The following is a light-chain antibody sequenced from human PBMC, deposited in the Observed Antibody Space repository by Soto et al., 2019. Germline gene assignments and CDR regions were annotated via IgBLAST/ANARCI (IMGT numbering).Light chain of an antibody. J-gene: IGLJ2*01. V-gene: IGLV2-11*01. CDR3: CSYAGSYNVV. Sequence: QSALTQPRSVSGSPGQSVTISCTGTSSDVGGYNYVSWYQQHPGKAPKLMIYDVSKRPSGVPDRFSGSKSGNTASLTISGLQAEDEADYYCCSYAGSYNVVFGGGIKLTVL. CDR2: DVS. CDR1: SSDVGGYNY.